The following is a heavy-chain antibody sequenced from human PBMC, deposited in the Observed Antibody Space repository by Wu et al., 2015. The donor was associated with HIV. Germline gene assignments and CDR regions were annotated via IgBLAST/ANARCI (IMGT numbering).Heavy chain of an antibody. Sequence: QLVQSGTEVKKPGASVKVSCKASGYTFSSYGISWVRQAPGQGLEWMGWINSNSGGTKSAQKFQGRVTMTRDMAISTAYMELSRLTSDDTALYYCAKVRIPRTASRGYYVMDVWGQGTTVTVSS. J-gene: IGHJ6*02. V-gene: IGHV1-2*02. CDR3: AKVRIPRTASRGYYVMDV. D-gene: IGHD2/OR15-2a*01. CDR2: INSNSGGT. CDR1: GYTFSSYG.